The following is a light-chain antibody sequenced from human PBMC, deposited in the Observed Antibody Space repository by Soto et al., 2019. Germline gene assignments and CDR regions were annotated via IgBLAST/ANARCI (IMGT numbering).Light chain of an antibody. CDR1: SGSMASNY. J-gene: IGLJ3*02. CDR2: EDN. CDR3: QSYDSSNVV. Sequence: NFMLPQPHSVSESPGKTVTISCTRSSGSMASNYVQWHQQRPGSAPTTVISEDNQRPSGVPDRFSGSIDSSSNSASLTISGLNTEEEADYYCQSYDSSNVVFGGGTKVNVL. V-gene: IGLV6-57*04.